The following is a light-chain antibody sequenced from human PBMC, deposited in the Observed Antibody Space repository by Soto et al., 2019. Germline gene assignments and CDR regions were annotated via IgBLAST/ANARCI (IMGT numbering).Light chain of an antibody. V-gene: IGLV2-8*01. Sequence: QSVLTQPPSASGSPGQSVTIPCTGTNSDVGGYNYVSWYQQYPGKAPKLIVYEVTSRPSGVPDRFSGSKSGNTASLTVSGLHDDDEAYYCCSSSGRGYNYVFGAGTKVTVL. CDR2: EVT. CDR3: SSSGRGYNYV. J-gene: IGLJ1*01. CDR1: NSDVGGYNY.